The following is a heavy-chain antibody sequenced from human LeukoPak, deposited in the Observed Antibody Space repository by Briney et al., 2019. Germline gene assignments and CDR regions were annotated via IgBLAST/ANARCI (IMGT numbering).Heavy chain of an antibody. CDR1: GFTFSSYS. Sequence: GGSLRLSCAASGFTFSSYSMNWVCQAPGKGLEWVSYISSSSSTIYYADSVKGRFTISRDNAKNSLYLQMNSLRAEDTAVYYCARAPFNYYDSSGYENSFDYWGQGTLVTVSS. CDR2: ISSSSSTI. J-gene: IGHJ4*02. CDR3: ARAPFNYYDSSGYENSFDY. V-gene: IGHV3-48*01. D-gene: IGHD3-22*01.